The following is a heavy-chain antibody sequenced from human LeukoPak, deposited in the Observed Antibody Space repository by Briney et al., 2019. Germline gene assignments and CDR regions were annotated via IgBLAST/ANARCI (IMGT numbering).Heavy chain of an antibody. V-gene: IGHV3-20*04. CDR1: GFNFDDYG. J-gene: IGHJ4*02. D-gene: IGHD3-10*01. CDR2: INSNGGNT. CDR3: AKDWDDYYGSGSYFDY. Sequence: GGSLRLSCEASGFNFDDYGMVWVRQAPGKGLEWVSGINSNGGNTVHADSVKGRFSISRDNSKNTLYLQMNSLRAEDTALYYCAKDWDDYYGSGSYFDYWGQGTLVTVSS.